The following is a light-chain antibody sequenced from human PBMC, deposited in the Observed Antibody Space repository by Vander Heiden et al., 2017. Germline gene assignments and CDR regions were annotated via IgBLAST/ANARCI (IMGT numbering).Light chain of an antibody. J-gene: IGLJ3*02. V-gene: IGLV1-40*01. Sequence: QSVLTQPPSVSGAPGQRVTISCTGSSSNIGAGYDVHWYQQLPGTAPKLLSYGNSNRPSGVPDRFSCSKSGTSASLAITGLQAEDEADYYGQSYDSSLSGNWVFGGGTKLTVL. CDR1: SSNIGAGYD. CDR2: GNS. CDR3: QSYDSSLSGNWV.